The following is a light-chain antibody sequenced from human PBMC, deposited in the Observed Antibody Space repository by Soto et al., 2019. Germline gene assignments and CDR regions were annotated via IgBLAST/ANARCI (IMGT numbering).Light chain of an antibody. V-gene: IGKV1-5*03. CDR1: QSISTW. CDR2: KAS. CDR3: QQYNSYSPT. Sequence: DSHLIYSNYTLSASVGDRVTITCRASQSISTWLAWYQQEPGKAPKLLIHKASSLQSGVPSRFSGSGSGTDFTLTISSLHPDDFATYYCQQYNSYSPTFGEGTKVDVK. J-gene: IGKJ4*01.